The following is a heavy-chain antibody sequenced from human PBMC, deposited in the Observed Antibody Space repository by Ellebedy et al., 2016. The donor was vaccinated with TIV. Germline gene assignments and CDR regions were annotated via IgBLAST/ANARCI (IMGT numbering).Heavy chain of an antibody. CDR1: GFTFSHYT. CDR2: ISASNNYI. Sequence: GESLKISCAASGFTFSHYTMTCVRQVPGGRLEWVSSISASNNYITYADAVKGRFTISRDNAKNTLYLQMNSLRAEDTAVYYCARAGSGGWEAYFDLWGRGTLVTVSS. CDR3: ARAGSGGWEAYFDL. V-gene: IGHV3-21*01. J-gene: IGHJ2*01. D-gene: IGHD6-19*01.